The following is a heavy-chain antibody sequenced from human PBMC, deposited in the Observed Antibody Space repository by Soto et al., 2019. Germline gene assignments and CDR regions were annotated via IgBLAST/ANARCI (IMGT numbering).Heavy chain of an antibody. Sequence: QVQLVQSGAEVKKPGASVKVSFKASGYTFTGYYMHWVRQAPGQGLEWMGWINPNSGGTNYAQKFQGWVTMTRDTSISTAYMELSRLRSDDTAVYYCAREGYYDSSGYYLYYYGMDVWGQGTTVTVSS. CDR3: AREGYYDSSGYYLYYYGMDV. V-gene: IGHV1-2*04. CDR1: GYTFTGYY. J-gene: IGHJ6*02. CDR2: INPNSGGT. D-gene: IGHD3-22*01.